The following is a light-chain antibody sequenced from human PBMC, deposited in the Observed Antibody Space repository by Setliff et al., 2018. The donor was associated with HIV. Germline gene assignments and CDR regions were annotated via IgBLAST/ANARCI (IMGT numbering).Light chain of an antibody. Sequence: LTQPASVSGTPGQSITISCTGSSSDIGTYDRVSWYQQRPDGGPRLIIYDVIHRPSGVLHRFSGSKSGNTASLTISGLQTEDEADYYCMSYLSTNSYVFGTGTKVTVL. CDR1: SSDIGTYDR. J-gene: IGLJ1*01. V-gene: IGLV2-14*03. CDR2: DVI. CDR3: MSYLSTNSYV.